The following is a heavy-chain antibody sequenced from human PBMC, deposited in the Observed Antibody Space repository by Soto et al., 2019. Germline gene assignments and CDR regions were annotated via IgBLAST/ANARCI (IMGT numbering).Heavy chain of an antibody. CDR2: IVVGSGNT. CDR1: GFTFTSSA. CDR3: AAGVPGYGMDV. J-gene: IGHJ6*02. V-gene: IGHV1-58*01. D-gene: IGHD6-6*01. Sequence: SWKVSCKASGFTFTSSAVQWVRQARGQRLEWIGWIVVGSGNTNYVQKFQERVTITRDMSTSTAYMELSSLRSEDTAVYYCAAGVPGYGMDVWGQGTTVTVSS.